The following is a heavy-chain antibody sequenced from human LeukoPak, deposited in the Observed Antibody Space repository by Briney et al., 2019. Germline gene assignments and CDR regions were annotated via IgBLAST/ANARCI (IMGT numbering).Heavy chain of an antibody. D-gene: IGHD3-22*01. CDR2: IKQDGSEK. J-gene: IGHJ3*02. CDR3: TTDSSGYYYHAFDI. V-gene: IGHV3-7*03. Sequence: GGSLRLSCAASGFTFSSYWMSWVRQAPGKGLEWVANIKQDGSEKYYVDSVKGRFTISRDNAKNTLYLQMNSLKTEDTAVYYCTTDSSGYYYHAFDIWGQGTMVTVSS. CDR1: GFTFSSYW.